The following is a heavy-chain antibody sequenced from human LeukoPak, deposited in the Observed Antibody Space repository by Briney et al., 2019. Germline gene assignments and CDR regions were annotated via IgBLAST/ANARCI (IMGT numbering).Heavy chain of an antibody. CDR2: IYYSGST. CDR1: GGSVNSRSYY. V-gene: IGHV4-39*07. CDR3: ARAGRVGYNWSQYYFDY. Sequence: SETLSLTCTVSGGSVNSRSYYWGWIRQPPGRGLEWIGNIYYSGSTYYNPSLKSPVTISVDTSKSQFSLRLSSVTAADTAIYYCARAGRVGYNWSQYYFDYWGQEPWSPSPQ. D-gene: IGHD5-24*01. J-gene: IGHJ4*01.